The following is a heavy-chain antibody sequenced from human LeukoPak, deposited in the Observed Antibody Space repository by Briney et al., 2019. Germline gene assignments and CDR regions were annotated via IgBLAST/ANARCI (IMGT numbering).Heavy chain of an antibody. V-gene: IGHV3-30*02. CDR1: GFTFSSYG. D-gene: IGHD6-13*01. J-gene: IGHJ5*02. CDR2: IRYDGSNK. Sequence: GGPLRLSCAASGFTFSSYGMHWVRQAPGKGLEWVAFIRYDGSNKYYADSVKGRFTISRDNSKNTLYLQMNSLRAEDTAVYYCAKAFSSSSWYHEANWFDPWGQGTLVTVSS. CDR3: AKAFSSSSWYHEANWFDP.